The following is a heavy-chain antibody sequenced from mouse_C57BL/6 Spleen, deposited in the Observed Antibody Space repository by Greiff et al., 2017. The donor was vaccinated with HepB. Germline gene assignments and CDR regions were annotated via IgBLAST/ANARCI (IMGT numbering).Heavy chain of an antibody. CDR2: IYPRSGNT. V-gene: IGHV1-81*01. D-gene: IGHD2-3*01. Sequence: VQLKESGAELARPGASVKLSCKASGYTFTSYGISWVKQRTGQGLEWIGEIYPRSGNTYYNEKFKGKATLTADKSSSTAYMELRSLTSEDSAVYFCARPYDGYYSAMDYWGQGTSVTVSS. CDR1: GYTFTSYG. CDR3: ARPYDGYYSAMDY. J-gene: IGHJ4*01.